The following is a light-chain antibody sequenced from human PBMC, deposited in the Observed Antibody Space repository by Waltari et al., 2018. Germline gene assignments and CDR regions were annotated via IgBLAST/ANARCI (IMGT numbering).Light chain of an antibody. CDR2: DAS. CDR3: QQRTKWR. V-gene: IGKV3-11*01. Sequence: ETVLTQSPVTLSLSPGERATLSCRASQSVSTYLAWYQQTPGQAPRLLIYDASNRATGIPARFSGSGSGTDFTLTIRSLEPEDFAVYYCQQRTKWRFGGGTKVEIK. J-gene: IGKJ4*01. CDR1: QSVSTY.